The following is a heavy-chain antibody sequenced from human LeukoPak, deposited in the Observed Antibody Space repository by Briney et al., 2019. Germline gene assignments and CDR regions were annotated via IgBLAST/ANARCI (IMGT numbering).Heavy chain of an antibody. V-gene: IGHV3-21*01. J-gene: IGHJ4*02. Sequence: TGGSLRLSCVASGFSFSSYPMNWVRQAPGKGLEWVSSISSSSTYIYYADSVKGRFTISRDNAKNSLYLQINSLRAEDTAVYYCARTRITVTTRSWDYWGQGTLVTVSS. CDR1: GFSFSSYP. D-gene: IGHD4-17*01. CDR2: ISSSSTYI. CDR3: ARTRITVTTRSWDY.